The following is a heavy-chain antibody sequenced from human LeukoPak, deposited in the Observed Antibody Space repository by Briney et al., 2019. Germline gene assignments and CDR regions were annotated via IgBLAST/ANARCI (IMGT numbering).Heavy chain of an antibody. CDR1: GFTVSSKY. J-gene: IGHJ5*02. D-gene: IGHD6-13*01. Sequence: GGSLRLSCAVSGFTVSSKYMNWVRQVPGKGLEWVSVLYRDDTTYYADSVKGRFTISRDNSRNTLYLEMNSLRAEDTAVYYCARAPTPYSSNWFVSESWGQGTLVTVSS. CDR3: ARAPTPYSSNWFVSES. V-gene: IGHV3-66*01. CDR2: LYRDDTT.